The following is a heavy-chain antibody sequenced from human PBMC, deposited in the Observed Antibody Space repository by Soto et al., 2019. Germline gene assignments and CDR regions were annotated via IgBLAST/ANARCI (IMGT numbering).Heavy chain of an antibody. D-gene: IGHD6-13*01. CDR3: AKENGYSSTWFEFDY. CDR2: ISGSGGST. V-gene: IGHV3-23*01. CDR1: GFTFSSYA. J-gene: IGHJ4*02. Sequence: EVQLLESRGGLVQPGGSLRLSCAASGFTFSSYAMSWVRQAPGKGLEWVSAISGSGGSTDYADSVKGRFTISRDNSKDTLYLQMNSLRAEDTAIYYCAKENGYSSTWFEFDYWGQGTLVTVSS.